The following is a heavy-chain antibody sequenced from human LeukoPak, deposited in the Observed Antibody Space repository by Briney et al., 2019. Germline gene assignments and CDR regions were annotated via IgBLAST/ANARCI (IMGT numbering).Heavy chain of an antibody. CDR3: ATHWDY. J-gene: IGHJ4*02. V-gene: IGHV3-7*01. CDR2: IEEDGSEK. Sequence: GGSLRLSCAASGFTFNIYAMSWVRQAPGRGLEWVANIEEDGSEKFYVDSVKGRFTISRDNAKNSLYLQMNSLTADDTAVYYCATHWDYWGQGTLVTVSS. CDR1: GFTFNIYA.